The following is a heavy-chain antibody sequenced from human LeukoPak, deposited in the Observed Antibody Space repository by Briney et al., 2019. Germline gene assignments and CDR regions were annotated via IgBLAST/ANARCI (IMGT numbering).Heavy chain of an antibody. J-gene: IGHJ4*02. V-gene: IGHV3-74*01. D-gene: IGHD3-16*01. CDR3: TTGPSYGYEW. CDR2: IKTDGRTT. Sequence: GASLRLSCAASGMTFSNHWMHWVRQAPGKGLVWVSLIKTDGRTTIYADSVKGRFTISRDNSKSTLYLQMNSLRAEDTAIYYCTTGPSYGYEWWGQGTVVTVSS. CDR1: GMTFSNHW.